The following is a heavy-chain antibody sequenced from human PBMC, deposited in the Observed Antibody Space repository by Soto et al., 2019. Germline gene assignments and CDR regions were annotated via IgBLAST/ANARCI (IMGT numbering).Heavy chain of an antibody. V-gene: IGHV3-33*01. D-gene: IGHD3-22*01. Sequence: HPGGSLRLSCAASGFTFSSYGMHWVRQAPGKGLEWVAVIWYDGSNKYYADSVKGRFTISRDNSKNTLYLQMNSLRAEDTAVYYCAREGDYYDSSGYYPDYWGQGTLVTVSS. J-gene: IGHJ4*02. CDR1: GFTFSSYG. CDR2: IWYDGSNK. CDR3: AREGDYYDSSGYYPDY.